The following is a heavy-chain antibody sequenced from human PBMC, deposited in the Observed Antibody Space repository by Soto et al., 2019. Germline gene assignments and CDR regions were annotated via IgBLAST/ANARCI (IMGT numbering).Heavy chain of an antibody. V-gene: IGHV3-11*06. CDR2: ISGSSRYT. J-gene: IGHJ4*02. Sequence: GGSLRLSCAVSGFNFSDHYLNWIRQAPGKGLEWVSYISGSSRYTNFADSVKGRFTISRDNAKNSLYLQMNSLRAEDTAVYYCARHTSGWHYYDYGGQGTPDTVSS. CDR3: ARHTSGWHYYDY. D-gene: IGHD6-19*01. CDR1: GFNFSDHY.